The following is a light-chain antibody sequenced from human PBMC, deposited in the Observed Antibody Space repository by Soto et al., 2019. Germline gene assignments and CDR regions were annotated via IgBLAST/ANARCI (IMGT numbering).Light chain of an antibody. V-gene: IGKV3-20*01. Sequence: ELVLTEYPGTLSLSPGERATLSCRANQSIGSSSLPWYQQKPGQAPTLLIYGASSRATGIPDRFSGSGSGTDFTLTISRLEPKDFAVYYCQQYGSSPTFGGGTKVDIK. CDR2: GAS. CDR3: QQYGSSPT. J-gene: IGKJ4*01. CDR1: QSIGSSS.